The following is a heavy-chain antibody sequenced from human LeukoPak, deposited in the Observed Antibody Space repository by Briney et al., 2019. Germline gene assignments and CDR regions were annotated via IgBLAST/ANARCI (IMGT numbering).Heavy chain of an antibody. CDR2: TYYRSKWYN. Sequence: SQTLSLTCAISGDSVSSNSATWNWIRQSPSRGLEWLGRTYYRSKWYNDYAVSVKSRITINPDTSKNQFSLQLNSVTPEDTAVYYCARGAGYGSGSYYTTGFDYWGQGTLVTVSS. CDR1: GDSVSSNSAT. V-gene: IGHV6-1*01. CDR3: ARGAGYGSGSYYTTGFDY. D-gene: IGHD3-10*01. J-gene: IGHJ4*02.